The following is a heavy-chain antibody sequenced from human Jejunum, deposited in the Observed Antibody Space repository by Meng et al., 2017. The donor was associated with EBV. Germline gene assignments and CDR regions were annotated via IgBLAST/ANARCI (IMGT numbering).Heavy chain of an antibody. CDR1: GVSVSSGGYY. V-gene: IGHV4-61*08. Sequence: QVELQESGTGLVKPSETLSLTCTVSGVSVSSGGYYWSWIRQPPGKGLEWIGYIYNSESTNYKSSLKSRVTISADTSKNQFSLRLSSVTAADTTVYYCARDQNGSYFAYWGQGTLVTVSS. CDR3: ARDQNGSYFAY. D-gene: IGHD1-26*01. J-gene: IGHJ4*02. CDR2: IYNSEST.